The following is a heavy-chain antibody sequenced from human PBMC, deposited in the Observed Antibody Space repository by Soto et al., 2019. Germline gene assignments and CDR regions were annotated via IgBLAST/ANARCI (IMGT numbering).Heavy chain of an antibody. CDR3: AGEGIAVAGSKFGMDV. CDR2: IYYSGST. CDR1: GGSLRSSSYY. J-gene: IGHJ6*02. V-gene: IGHV4-39*02. D-gene: IGHD6-19*01. Sequence: SATLSLTCTVSGGSLRSSSYYWGWIRQPPGKGLEWIGSIYYSGSTYYNPSLKSRVTISVDTSKNQFSLKLSSVTAADTAVYYCAGEGIAVAGSKFGMDVWGQGTTVTVSS.